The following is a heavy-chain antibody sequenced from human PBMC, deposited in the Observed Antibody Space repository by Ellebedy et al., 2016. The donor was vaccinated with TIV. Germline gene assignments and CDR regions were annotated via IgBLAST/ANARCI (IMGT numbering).Heavy chain of an antibody. V-gene: IGHV4-59*08. CDR1: GGSISSYY. CDR3: AREMATIKPSSYWYFDL. Sequence: MPSETLSLTCTVSGGSISSYYWIWIRQFPGKGLEWIGEISYTGGTKYNPSLKSRVTISVDTSKNQFSLKLSSVTAADTAVYYCAREMATIKPSSYWYFDLWGRGTLVTVSS. CDR2: ISYTGGT. J-gene: IGHJ2*01. D-gene: IGHD5-24*01.